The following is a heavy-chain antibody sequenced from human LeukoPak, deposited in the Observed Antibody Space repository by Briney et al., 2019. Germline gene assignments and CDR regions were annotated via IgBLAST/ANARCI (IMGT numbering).Heavy chain of an antibody. CDR2: INHSGST. CDR3: ARGRVYGSGSYYNY. CDR1: GFTFSSHA. J-gene: IGHJ4*02. V-gene: IGHV4-34*01. Sequence: GSLRLSCAASGFTFSSHAMSWIRQPPGKGLEWIGEINHSGSTNYNPSLKSRVTISVDTSKNQFSLKLSSVTAADTAVYYCARGRVYGSGSYYNYWDQGTLVTVSS. D-gene: IGHD3-10*01.